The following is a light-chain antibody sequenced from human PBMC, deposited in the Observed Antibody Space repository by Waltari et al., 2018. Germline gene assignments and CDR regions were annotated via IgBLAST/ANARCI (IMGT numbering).Light chain of an antibody. J-gene: IGKJ5*01. CDR1: QSISSSY. CDR2: HAS. V-gene: IGKV3-20*01. Sequence: DIVLTQSPGTLSLSPGESVTLSCRASQSISSSYVAWYQQKSGQAPRLIMYHASTRATGIPDRFSGRGYVRDFTLTISGLEPEDCAVYYCQQYGSSSITFGQGTRLDIK. CDR3: QQYGSSSIT.